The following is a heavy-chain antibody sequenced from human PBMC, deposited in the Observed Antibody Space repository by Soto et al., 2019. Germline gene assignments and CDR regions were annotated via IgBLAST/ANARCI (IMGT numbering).Heavy chain of an antibody. J-gene: IGHJ6*03. CDR1: CGSISSSSYY. Sequence: SETLSLTCTVSCGSISSSSYYWGWIRQPPGKGLEWIGSIYYSGSTYYNPSLKSRVTISVDTSKNQFSLKLSSVTAADTAVYYCARRQLDYYYYYMDVWGKGTTVTVSS. CDR3: ARRQLDYYYYYMDV. D-gene: IGHD6-13*01. V-gene: IGHV4-39*01. CDR2: IYYSGST.